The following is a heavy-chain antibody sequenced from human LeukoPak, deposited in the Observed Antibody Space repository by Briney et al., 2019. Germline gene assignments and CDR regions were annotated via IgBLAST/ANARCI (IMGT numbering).Heavy chain of an antibody. J-gene: IGHJ3*02. V-gene: IGHV5-51*01. CDR1: GYSFTSYW. CDR2: IYPGDSDT. Sequence: GESLKISWRGSGYSFTSYWIGWVRQMPGKGLEWMGIIYPGDSDTRYSLSFQGQVTISADKSISTAYLQWSSLKASDTAMYYCARSVAVAGPGGAFDIWGQGTMVTVSS. D-gene: IGHD6-19*01. CDR3: ARSVAVAGPGGAFDI.